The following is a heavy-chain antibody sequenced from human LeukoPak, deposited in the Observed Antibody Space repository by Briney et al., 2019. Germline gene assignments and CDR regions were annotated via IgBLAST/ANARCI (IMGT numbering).Heavy chain of an antibody. CDR1: GYSISSGYY. J-gene: IGHJ3*02. Sequence: SETLSLTCAVSGYSISSGYYWGWIRQPPGKGLEWIGSIYHSGSTYYNPSLKSRVTISVDTSKNQFSLKLSSVTAADTAVYYCAYTDMVRGAPPAFDIWGQGTMVTVSS. V-gene: IGHV4-38-2*01. D-gene: IGHD3-10*01. CDR3: AYTDMVRGAPPAFDI. CDR2: IYHSGST.